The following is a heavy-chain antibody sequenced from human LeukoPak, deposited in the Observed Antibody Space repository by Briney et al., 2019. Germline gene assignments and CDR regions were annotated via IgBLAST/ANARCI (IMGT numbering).Heavy chain of an antibody. CDR1: GYTLTNYD. CDR3: ARDYGGNSGWFDP. D-gene: IGHD4-23*01. Sequence: ASVKVSCKASGYTLTNYDINWVRQATGQGLEWMGWMKPKSGETGYAQKFQGRATMTRDTSINTAYTELSSLTSEDTAVYYCARDYGGNSGWFDPWGQGTLVTVSS. CDR2: MKPKSGET. V-gene: IGHV1-8*01. J-gene: IGHJ5*02.